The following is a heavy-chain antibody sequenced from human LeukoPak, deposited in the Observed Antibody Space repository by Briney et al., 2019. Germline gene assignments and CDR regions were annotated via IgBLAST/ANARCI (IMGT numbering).Heavy chain of an antibody. J-gene: IGHJ4*02. CDR1: GYTFTSYA. CDR3: ARDQGSLPGSTPPDY. V-gene: IGHV1-3*01. CDR2: INAGNGNT. D-gene: IGHD6-13*01. Sequence: ASVKVSCKASGYTFTSYAMHWVRQAPGQRLEWMGWINAGNGNTKYSQKFQGRVTITRDTSASTAYMELSSLRSEDTAVYYCARDQGSLPGSTPPDYWGQGTLVTVSS.